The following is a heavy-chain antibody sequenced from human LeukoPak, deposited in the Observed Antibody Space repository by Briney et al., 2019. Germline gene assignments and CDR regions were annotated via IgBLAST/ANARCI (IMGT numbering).Heavy chain of an antibody. J-gene: IGHJ6*02. V-gene: IGHV3-23*01. D-gene: IGHD6-19*01. Sequence: GGALRLSWATYGFTGSSYAMSCVRQAPGKGLEWVSAISGSGGSTYYADSVKGRFTISRDNSKNPLYLQMNSLRAEDTAVYYCAKGTRPVAGRYYYYGMDVWGQGTTVTVSS. CDR3: AKGTRPVAGRYYYYGMDV. CDR1: GFTGSSYA. CDR2: ISGSGGST.